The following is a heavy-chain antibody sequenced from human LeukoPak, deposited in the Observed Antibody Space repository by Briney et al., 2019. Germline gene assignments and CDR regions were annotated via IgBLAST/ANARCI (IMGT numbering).Heavy chain of an antibody. J-gene: IGHJ6*03. Sequence: SETLSLTCTVSGGSISSSSYYWGWIRQPPGKGLEWIGSIYYSGSTYYNPSLKSRLTISVDTSKNQFSLKLSSVTAADTAVYYCARLITSIAARGRGGYYMDVWGKGTTVTVSS. CDR2: IYYSGST. V-gene: IGHV4-39*07. D-gene: IGHD6-6*01. CDR3: ARLITSIAARGRGGYYMDV. CDR1: GGSISSSSYY.